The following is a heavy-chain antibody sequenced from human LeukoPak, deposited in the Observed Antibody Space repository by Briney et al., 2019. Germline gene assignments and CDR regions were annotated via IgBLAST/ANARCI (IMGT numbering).Heavy chain of an antibody. CDR1: GFTFSSYW. J-gene: IGHJ4*02. CDR2: IRQDGSEK. CDR3: ARDRGSSSRVDY. Sequence: GGSLRLSCAASGFTFSSYWMSWVRQAPGKGLGWVANIRQDGSEKYYVDSVKGRFTISRDNPKNPRYLQMNSLRAEDTAVYYCARDRGSSSRVDYWGQGTLVTVSS. D-gene: IGHD6-13*01. V-gene: IGHV3-7*01.